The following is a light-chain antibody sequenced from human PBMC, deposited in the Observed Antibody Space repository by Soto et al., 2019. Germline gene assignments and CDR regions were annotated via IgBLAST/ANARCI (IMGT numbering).Light chain of an antibody. J-gene: IGKJ5*01. CDR3: QYYRNSLPIT. V-gene: IGKV3-20*01. Sequence: EIVLTQSPGTLSLSPGERATLSCRASQSVGGRYVGWYQQKPGQAPRLLIYGTSSRATAIPDRFSGSGSGTDFTLTISRLEPEDFAVYYRQYYRNSLPITFGQGTRLEIK. CDR1: QSVGGRY. CDR2: GTS.